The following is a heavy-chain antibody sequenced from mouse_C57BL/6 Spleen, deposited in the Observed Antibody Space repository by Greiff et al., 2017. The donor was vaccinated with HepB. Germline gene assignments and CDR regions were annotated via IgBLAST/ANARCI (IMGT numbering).Heavy chain of an antibody. CDR1: GYSITSGYY. CDR3: ARFNDGYY. CDR2: ISYDGSN. V-gene: IGHV3-6*01. J-gene: IGHJ2*01. D-gene: IGHD2-3*01. Sequence: DVKLQESGPGLVKPSQSLSLTCSVTGYSITSGYYWNWIRQFPGNKLEWMGYISYDGSNNYNPSLKNRISITRDTSKNQFFLKLNSVTTEDTATYYCARFNDGYYWGQGTTLTVSS.